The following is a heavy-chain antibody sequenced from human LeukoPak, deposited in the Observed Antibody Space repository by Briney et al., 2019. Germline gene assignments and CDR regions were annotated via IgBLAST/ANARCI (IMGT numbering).Heavy chain of an antibody. J-gene: IGHJ3*02. V-gene: IGHV1-18*01. D-gene: IGHD2-15*01. CDR1: GYTFTSYG. CDR2: ISAYSTYNGNT. Sequence: ASVKVSCKASGYTFTSYGISWVRQAPGQGPEWMGWISAYSTYNGNTNYAQKFQGRVTMTRNTSISTAYMELSSLRSEDTAVYYCARYCSGGSCYSWYAFDIWGQGTMVTVSS. CDR3: ARYCSGGSCYSWYAFDI.